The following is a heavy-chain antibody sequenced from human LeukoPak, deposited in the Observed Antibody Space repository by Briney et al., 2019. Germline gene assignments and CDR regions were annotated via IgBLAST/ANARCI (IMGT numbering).Heavy chain of an antibody. CDR2: ISSSGSTI. Sequence: GGSLRLSCAASGFTSSDYYMSWIRQAPGKGLEWVSYISSSGSTIYYADSVKGRFTISRDNAKNSLYLQMNSLRAEDTAVYYCARSGLRFPSPADYWGQGTLVTVSS. D-gene: IGHD5-12*01. CDR1: GFTSSDYY. J-gene: IGHJ4*02. CDR3: ARSGLRFPSPADY. V-gene: IGHV3-11*01.